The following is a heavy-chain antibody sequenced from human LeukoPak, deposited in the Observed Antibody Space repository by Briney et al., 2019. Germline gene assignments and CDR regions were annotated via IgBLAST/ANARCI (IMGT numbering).Heavy chain of an antibody. D-gene: IGHD6-13*01. J-gene: IGHJ4*02. CDR3: AKAAGRSWLFDY. CDR2: ISWNSGSI. Sequence: GRSLRLSCAASGFTFDDYAMHWVRQAPGKGLEWVSGISWNSGSIGYADSVKGRFTISRDNAKNSLYLQMNSLRAEDTALYYCAKAAGRSWLFDYWGQGTLVTVSS. V-gene: IGHV3-9*01. CDR1: GFTFDDYA.